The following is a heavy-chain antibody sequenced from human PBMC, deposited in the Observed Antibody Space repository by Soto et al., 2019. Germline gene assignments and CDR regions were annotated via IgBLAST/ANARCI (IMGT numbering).Heavy chain of an antibody. CDR1: GFTFSSYA. D-gene: IGHD3-22*01. V-gene: IGHV3-23*01. J-gene: IGHJ5*02. CDR3: AKLNTMIVVARGSWFDP. Sequence: GGSLRLSCAASGFTFSSYAMSWVRQAPGKGLEWVSAISGSGGSTYYADSVKGRFTISRDNSKNTLYLQMNSLRAEDTAVYYCAKLNTMIVVARGSWFDPWGQGTLVTVSS. CDR2: ISGSGGST.